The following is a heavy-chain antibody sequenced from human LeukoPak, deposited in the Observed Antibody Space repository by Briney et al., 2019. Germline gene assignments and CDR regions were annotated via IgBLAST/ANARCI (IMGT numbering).Heavy chain of an antibody. CDR1: GGSISSSSYY. CDR3: ARHHSRWLVVPAAIAY. V-gene: IGHV4-39*01. Sequence: SETLSLTCTVSGGSISSSSYYWGWIRQPPGKGLEWIGSIYYSGSTYHNPSLKSRVTISVDTSKNQFSLKLSSVTAADTAVYYCARHHSRWLVVPAAIAYWGQGTLVTVSS. CDR2: IYYSGST. D-gene: IGHD2-2*01. J-gene: IGHJ4*02.